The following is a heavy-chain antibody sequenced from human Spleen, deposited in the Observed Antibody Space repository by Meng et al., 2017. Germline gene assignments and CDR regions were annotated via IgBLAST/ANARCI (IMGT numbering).Heavy chain of an antibody. D-gene: IGHD1-1*01. CDR2: ISWNSGSI. Sequence: SLKISCAASGFTFDDYAMHWVRQAPGKGLEWVSGISWNSGSIGYADSVKGRFTISRDNAENSLYLQMNSLRAEDTALYYCAKDMEWDYYGMDVWGQGTTVTVSS. J-gene: IGHJ6*02. CDR1: GFTFDDYA. CDR3: AKDMEWDYYGMDV. V-gene: IGHV3-9*01.